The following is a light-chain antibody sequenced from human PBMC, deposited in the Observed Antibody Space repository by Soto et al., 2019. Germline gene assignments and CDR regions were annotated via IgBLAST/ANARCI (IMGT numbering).Light chain of an antibody. CDR2: DVS. V-gene: IGLV2-14*01. J-gene: IGLJ1*01. CDR1: SSDFGGYNY. Sequence: QSVLTQPASVSGSPGQSITISCTGTSSDFGGYNYVSWYQQHPGKAPKLMIYDVSNRPSGVSNRFSGSKSGNTASLTITGLQAEDEAGYYCSSYTSSSTLYVFGTGTKVTVL. CDR3: SSYTSSSTLYV.